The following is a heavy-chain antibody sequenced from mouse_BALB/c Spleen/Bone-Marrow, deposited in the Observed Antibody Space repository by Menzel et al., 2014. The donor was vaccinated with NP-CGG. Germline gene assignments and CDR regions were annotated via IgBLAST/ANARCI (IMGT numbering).Heavy chain of an antibody. J-gene: IGHJ3*01. Sequence: DVHLVESGGGLVQPGRSLKLSCAASEFDFSRFWMSWVRQAPGKGLEWIGEINPDSSTLNCTPSLKDKFIISRDNAKNTLYLQMSKVRSEDTALYYCARLSYYGRFAYWGQGTLVTVSA. CDR2: INPDSSTL. CDR1: EFDFSRFW. D-gene: IGHD1-1*01. V-gene: IGHV4-1*02. CDR3: ARLSYYGRFAY.